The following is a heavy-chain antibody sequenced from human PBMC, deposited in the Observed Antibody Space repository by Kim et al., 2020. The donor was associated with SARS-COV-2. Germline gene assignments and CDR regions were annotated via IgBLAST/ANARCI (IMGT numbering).Heavy chain of an antibody. CDR2: ISPNGSNK. V-gene: IGHV3-30-3*01. D-gene: IGHD1-1*01. J-gene: IGHJ4*02. CDR3: ARDWVPDY. CDR1: QFTFSGYT. Sequence: GGSLRLSCAASQFTFSGYTMQWVRRAPGKGLEWVAVISPNGSNKYYADSVKGRFTISRDNSRNTLYLQIDNVRPEDTAVYYCARDWVPDYWGQGALLTVSS.